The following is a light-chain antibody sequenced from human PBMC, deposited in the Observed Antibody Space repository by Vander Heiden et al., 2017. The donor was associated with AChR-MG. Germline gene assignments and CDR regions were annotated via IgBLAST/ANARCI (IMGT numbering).Light chain of an antibody. CDR2: KAS. J-gene: IGKJ4*01. Sequence: DIQITQSPSTLSASIGDRVTITCRASQSISRWLAWYHQKPGKAPNLLIYKASSLESGVPSRFSGSGSGTEFTLTISSLQPDDFATYYCQQYDSYPLTFGGGTKVEVK. CDR3: QQYDSYPLT. V-gene: IGKV1-5*03. CDR1: QSISRW.